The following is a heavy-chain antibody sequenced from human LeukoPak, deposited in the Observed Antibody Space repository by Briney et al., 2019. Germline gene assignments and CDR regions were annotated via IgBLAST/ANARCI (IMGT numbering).Heavy chain of an antibody. Sequence: SETLSLTCAVYGGSFSGYYWSWIRQPAGRGVEWIGEIYHSGSTNYNPSLKSRVTISVDTSKNQFSLELSSVTAADTAVYYCVGASLTPYWGQGTLVTVSS. CDR3: VGASLTPY. J-gene: IGHJ4*02. CDR1: GGSFSGYY. V-gene: IGHV4-34*01. CDR2: IYHSGST.